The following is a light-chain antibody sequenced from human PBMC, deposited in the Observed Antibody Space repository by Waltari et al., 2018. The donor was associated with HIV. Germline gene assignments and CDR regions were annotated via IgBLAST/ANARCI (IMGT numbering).Light chain of an antibody. CDR3: VSYAGSNTVI. CDR1: SRDIAGYNY. V-gene: IGLV2-8*01. J-gene: IGLJ2*01. Sequence: QSALTQPPSASGSPGQSVTISCPGTSRDIAGYNYVSWYQQHPGNAPKLIIYEVTKRPSGLPNRFSGSKSGNTASLTVSGLQAEDEADYYCVSYAGSNTVIFGGGTKLTVL. CDR2: EVT.